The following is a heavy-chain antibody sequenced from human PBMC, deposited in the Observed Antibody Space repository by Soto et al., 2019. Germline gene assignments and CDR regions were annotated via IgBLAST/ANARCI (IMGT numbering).Heavy chain of an antibody. CDR3: AKEVVSNAERYDSFDI. Sequence: EVQLLESGGGLVQPGGCLRLSCAASGFTFSSYGMNWVRQAPGKGLEWVSAISGRGGSTYYADSVKGRFTISRDNSKTTVFLQMISLRAEDTAVYYCAKEVVSNAERYDSFDIWGQGTMVTVSS. D-gene: IGHD2-15*01. V-gene: IGHV3-23*01. CDR1: GFTFSSYG. CDR2: ISGRGGST. J-gene: IGHJ3*02.